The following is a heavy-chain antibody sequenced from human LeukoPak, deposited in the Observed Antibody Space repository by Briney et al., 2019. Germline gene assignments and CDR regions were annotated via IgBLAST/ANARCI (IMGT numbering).Heavy chain of an antibody. CDR1: GYTFTSYD. Sequence: SVKVSCKASGYTFTSYDSNWVRQATGQGLEWMGRIIPIFGTANYAQKFQGRVTITTDESTSTAYMELSSLRSEDTAVYYCATRYSSSWQNFDYWGQGTLVTVSS. J-gene: IGHJ4*02. CDR3: ATRYSSSWQNFDY. CDR2: IIPIFGTA. V-gene: IGHV1-69*05. D-gene: IGHD6-13*01.